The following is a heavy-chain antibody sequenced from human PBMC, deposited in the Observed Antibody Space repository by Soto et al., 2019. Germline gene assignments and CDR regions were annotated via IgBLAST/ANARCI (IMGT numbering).Heavy chain of an antibody. D-gene: IGHD6-19*01. CDR3: ARGKSKRHSSGWYYYYYYMDV. CDR1: GGSISSYY. Sequence: SETLSLTCTVSGGSISSYYWSWIRQPPGKGLEWIGYIYYSGSTNYNPSLKSRVTISVDTSKNQFSLKLSSVTAADTAVYYCARGKSKRHSSGWYYYYYYMDVWGKGTTVTVSS. V-gene: IGHV4-59*01. J-gene: IGHJ6*03. CDR2: IYYSGST.